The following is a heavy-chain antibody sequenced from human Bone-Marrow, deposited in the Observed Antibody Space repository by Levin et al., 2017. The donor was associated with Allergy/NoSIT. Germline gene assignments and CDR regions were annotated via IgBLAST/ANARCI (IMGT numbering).Heavy chain of an antibody. Sequence: SGESLKISCAASEFTFSYFTMHWVRQAPGKGLEWVAVISNDGSSESYADSVKGRFTISRDNSKNTLFLQMSSLKSDDTAVYYCARTRSIYGDYGSIDYWGRGTLVTVSS. CDR2: ISNDGSSE. V-gene: IGHV3-30*15. D-gene: IGHD4-17*01. J-gene: IGHJ4*02. CDR3: ARTRSIYGDYGSIDY. CDR1: EFTFSYFT.